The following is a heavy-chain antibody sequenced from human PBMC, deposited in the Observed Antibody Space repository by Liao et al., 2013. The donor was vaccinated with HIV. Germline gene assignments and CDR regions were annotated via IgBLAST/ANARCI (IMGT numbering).Heavy chain of an antibody. CDR2: IYTSVNT. CDR1: GDSISSGTYH. J-gene: IGHJ4*02. Sequence: QVQLQESGPGLVRPSETLSLTCTVSGDSISSGTYHWTWIRQPAGKGLEWIGRIYTSVNTDYNPSLKSRVTISADTSKNQFSLKLSSVSAADTAVYYCASGFRGPFDYWGQGTLVTVSS. CDR3: ASGFRGPFDY. V-gene: IGHV4-61*02. D-gene: IGHD3-10*01.